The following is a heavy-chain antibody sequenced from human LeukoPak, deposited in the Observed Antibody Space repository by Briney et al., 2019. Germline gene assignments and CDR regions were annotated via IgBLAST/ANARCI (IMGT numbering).Heavy chain of an antibody. D-gene: IGHD1-26*01. CDR1: GFTFTSYA. Sequence: GGSLRLSCAASGFTFTSYAVSWVRQVPGKGLEWVSGISGGGGSTYYADSVKGRFTISRDNAKNPLYLQMNSLRAEDTAVYYCARSEYSGSYSPFDYWGQGTLVTVSS. J-gene: IGHJ4*02. CDR3: ARSEYSGSYSPFDY. V-gene: IGHV3-23*01. CDR2: ISGGGGST.